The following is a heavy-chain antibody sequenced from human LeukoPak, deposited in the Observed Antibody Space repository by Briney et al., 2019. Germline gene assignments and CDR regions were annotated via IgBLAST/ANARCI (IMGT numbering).Heavy chain of an antibody. CDR3: ARDPTTVTKGFDI. CDR2: ISYSGST. J-gene: IGHJ3*02. D-gene: IGHD4-17*01. Sequence: SETLSLTCTVSGGSISSHYWTWIRQSPGKGLEWIGYISYSGSTNYNPSLKSRVTLSVDTSKNQFSLKLSPVTAADTAVYYCARDPTTVTKGFDIWGQGTMVTVSS. V-gene: IGHV4-59*11. CDR1: GGSISSHY.